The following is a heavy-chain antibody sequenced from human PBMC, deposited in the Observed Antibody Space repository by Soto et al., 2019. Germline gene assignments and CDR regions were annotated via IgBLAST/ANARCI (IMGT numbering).Heavy chain of an antibody. CDR2: ISYDGSNK. CDR1: GFTFSSYA. Sequence: PGGSLRLSCAASGFTFSSYAMHWVRQAPGKGLEWVAVISYDGSNKYYADSVKGRFTISRDNSKNTLYLQMNSLRAEDTAVYYCAREYGSGSFNYFDYWGQGTLVTVSS. D-gene: IGHD3-10*01. J-gene: IGHJ4*02. CDR3: AREYGSGSFNYFDY. V-gene: IGHV3-30-3*01.